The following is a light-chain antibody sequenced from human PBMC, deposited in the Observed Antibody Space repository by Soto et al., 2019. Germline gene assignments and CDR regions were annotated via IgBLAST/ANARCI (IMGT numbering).Light chain of an antibody. CDR3: QQYNKWPLT. V-gene: IGKV3-15*01. CDR2: GAS. CDR1: ESVSNN. Sequence: EIVLTQSPATLSVSQGERATLSCRASESVSNNLAWYQQKPGQAPRLLIFGASARATGIPGRFSGSGSGTEFTLTISGLQSEDFAVYYCQQYNKWPLTFGGGTKVEIK. J-gene: IGKJ4*01.